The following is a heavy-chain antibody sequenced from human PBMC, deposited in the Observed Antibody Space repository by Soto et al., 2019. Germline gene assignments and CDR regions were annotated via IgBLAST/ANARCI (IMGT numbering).Heavy chain of an antibody. CDR3: ASPGIAAAGTWFDP. D-gene: IGHD6-13*01. Sequence: QVQLVQSGAEVKKPGASVKVSCKASGYTFTSYDINWVRQATGQGLEWMGWMNPNSGNTGYAQKFQGRVTMTRNTSISTAYMELSSLRAEDTAVYYCASPGIAAAGTWFDPWGQGTLVTVSS. CDR1: GYTFTSYD. V-gene: IGHV1-8*01. CDR2: MNPNSGNT. J-gene: IGHJ5*02.